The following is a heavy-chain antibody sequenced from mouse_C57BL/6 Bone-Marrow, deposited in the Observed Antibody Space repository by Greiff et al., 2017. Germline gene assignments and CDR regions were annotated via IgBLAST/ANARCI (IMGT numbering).Heavy chain of an antibody. CDR2: IYPRSGNT. J-gene: IGHJ3*01. Sequence: VKLVESGAELARPGASVKLSCKASGYTFTSYGISWVKQRTGQGLEWIGEIYPRSGNTYYNEKFKGKATLTADKSSSTAYMELRSLTSEDAAVYFCARRYSNLAWFAYWGQGTLVTVSA. V-gene: IGHV1-81*01. CDR1: GYTFTSYG. CDR3: ARRYSNLAWFAY. D-gene: IGHD2-5*01.